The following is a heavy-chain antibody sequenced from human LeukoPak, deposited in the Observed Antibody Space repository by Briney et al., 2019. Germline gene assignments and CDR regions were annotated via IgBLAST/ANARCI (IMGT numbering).Heavy chain of an antibody. D-gene: IGHD3-10*01. J-gene: IGHJ4*02. CDR2: ISWNSGSI. CDR3: AKSALGDY. V-gene: IGHV3-9*01. Sequence: GGSLRLSCAASGFTFDDYAMHWVRQAPGKGLEWVSVISWNSGSIGYADSVKGRFTISRDNAKNSLYLQMNSLRAEDTAVYYCAKSALGDYWGQGTLVTVSS. CDR1: GFTFDDYA.